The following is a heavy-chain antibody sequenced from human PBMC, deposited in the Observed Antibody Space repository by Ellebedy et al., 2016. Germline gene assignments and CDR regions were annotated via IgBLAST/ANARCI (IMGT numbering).Heavy chain of an antibody. Sequence: SETLSLTCTVSGGSISGSPYYWGWIRQSPGKGLEWIDGIYYSGSTYYNRSLESRVTISLDTSKNRFSLELSSMTAADTAVYYCARDAGFSYGSWIDPWGQGALVTVSS. J-gene: IGHJ5*02. CDR2: IYYSGST. D-gene: IGHD5-18*01. V-gene: IGHV4-39*07. CDR1: GGSISGSPYY. CDR3: ARDAGFSYGSWIDP.